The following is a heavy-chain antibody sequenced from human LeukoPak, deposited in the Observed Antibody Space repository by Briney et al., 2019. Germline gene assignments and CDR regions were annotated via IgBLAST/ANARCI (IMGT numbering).Heavy chain of an antibody. D-gene: IGHD6-19*01. Sequence: ASVNVSCKASGYTFTGYYMHWVRQAPGQGLEWMGRINPNSGGTNYAQKFQGRVTMTRDTSISTAYMELSRLRSDDTAVYYCARVGYSSGWYLYYFDYWGQGTLVTVSS. CDR1: GYTFTGYY. CDR2: INPNSGGT. J-gene: IGHJ4*02. CDR3: ARVGYSSGWYLYYFDY. V-gene: IGHV1-2*06.